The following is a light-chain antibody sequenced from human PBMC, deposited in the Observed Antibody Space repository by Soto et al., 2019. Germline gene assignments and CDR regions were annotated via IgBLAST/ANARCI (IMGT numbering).Light chain of an antibody. CDR1: QSVGSSF. Sequence: EIVLTQTPGTLSLSPGERATLSCRASQSVGSSFLAWYQQKPGQAPRLLIYGASSRATGIPDRFSGSGSGTAVTLTISRLEPEDFTVYYCQPYGTFVSFGPGTKVDIK. CDR3: QPYGTFVS. CDR2: GAS. J-gene: IGKJ3*01. V-gene: IGKV3-20*01.